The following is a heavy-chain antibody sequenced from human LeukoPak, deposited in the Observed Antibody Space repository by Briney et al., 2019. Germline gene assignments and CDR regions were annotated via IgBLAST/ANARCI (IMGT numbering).Heavy chain of an antibody. CDR2: IKQDGSHK. CDR1: GFTFSTYW. CDR3: VREEGH. V-gene: IGHV3-7*01. J-gene: IGHJ4*02. Sequence: PGGSLRLSCAASGFTFSTYWMYLVRQAPGKGLEWVANIKQDGSHKYYVDSVKGRFTISRDNAKNSLYLQMNSLRVEDTAVYYCVREEGHWGQGTLVTVSS.